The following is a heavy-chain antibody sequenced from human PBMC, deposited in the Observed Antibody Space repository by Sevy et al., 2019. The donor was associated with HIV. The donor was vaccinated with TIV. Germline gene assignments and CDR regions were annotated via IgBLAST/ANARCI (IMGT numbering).Heavy chain of an antibody. Sequence: GGSLRLSCTASGFPFSTYEMSWVRQAPGKGLEWISYISNSGTTKYYSDSVKGRFTISRDKAKNSLYLQMNSLRAEDTALYYCARDLPPSETTVAHFDYWGLGTLVTVSS. CDR2: ISNSGTTK. J-gene: IGHJ4*02. CDR3: ARDLPPSETTVAHFDY. D-gene: IGHD4-17*01. V-gene: IGHV3-48*03. CDR1: GFPFSTYE.